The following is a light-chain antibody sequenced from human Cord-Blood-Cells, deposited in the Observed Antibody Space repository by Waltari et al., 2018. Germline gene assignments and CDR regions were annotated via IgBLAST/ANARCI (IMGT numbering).Light chain of an antibody. J-gene: IGKJ2*03. V-gene: IGKV3-15*01. CDR1: QSVSSN. CDR3: QQYNNWPPKVS. Sequence: EIVMTQSPATLSVSPGERATLSCGASQSVSSNLAWYQQKPGQAPRRLIYGASTRATGIPARFSGSGSGTEFTLTISSLQSEDFAVYYCQQYNNWPPKVSFGQGTKLEIK. CDR2: GAS.